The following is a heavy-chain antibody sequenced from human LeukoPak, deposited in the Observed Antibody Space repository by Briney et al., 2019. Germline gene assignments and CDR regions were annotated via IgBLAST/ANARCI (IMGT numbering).Heavy chain of an antibody. J-gene: IGHJ4*02. D-gene: IGHD5-18*01. V-gene: IGHV1-8*01. CDR1: GYTFTSYD. CDR2: MNPNSGNT. Sequence: ASVKVSCKASGYTFTSYDINWVRQATGQGLEWMGWMNPNSGNTGYAQKFQGRVTMTRNTSISTAYMELSSLRSEDTAEYYCARTRGYSYGYSDYWGQGTLVTVSS. CDR3: ARTRGYSYGYSDY.